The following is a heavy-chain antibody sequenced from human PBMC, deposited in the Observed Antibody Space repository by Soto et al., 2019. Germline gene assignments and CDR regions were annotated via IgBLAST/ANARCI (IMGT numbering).Heavy chain of an antibody. V-gene: IGHV2-5*02. CDR2: IYWDDDK. D-gene: IGHD3-10*01. Sequence: QITLKESGPTLVKPTQTLTLTCTFSGFSLSTTGVGVGWIRQPPGKALEWLALIYWDDDKRYSPSLKSRLTITKDTSKNLVVLTMANMEPVDTATYYCAHRPRPRLWFGGGDYFDPWGQGTLVTVSS. CDR1: GFSLSTTGVG. J-gene: IGHJ5*02. CDR3: AHRPRPRLWFGGGDYFDP.